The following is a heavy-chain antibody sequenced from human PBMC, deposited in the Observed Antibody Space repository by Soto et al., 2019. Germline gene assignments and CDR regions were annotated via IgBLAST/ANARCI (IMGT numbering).Heavy chain of an antibody. J-gene: IGHJ4*02. CDR3: ARSFNHGSSNYVAHNFDY. CDR2: IDWDDAK. D-gene: IGHD4-4*01. Sequence: ESGPTIVNATRTLTVSISVSGFSFKTNGMCVSWIRQPPGKALEWLARIDWDDAKYYSTSLETRLAVSKDTSKNQVVLTLTNMDPVDTATYYCARSFNHGSSNYVAHNFDYWGQGTLVTV. V-gene: IGHV2-70*11. CDR1: GFSFKTNGMC.